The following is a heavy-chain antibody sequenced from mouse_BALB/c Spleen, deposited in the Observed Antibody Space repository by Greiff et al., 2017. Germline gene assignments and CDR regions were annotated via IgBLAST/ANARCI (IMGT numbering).Heavy chain of an antibody. CDR3: ARGGNFDC. D-gene: IGHD2-13*01. Sequence: QVQLQQSGPELVKPGASVKISCKASGYTFSSSWMNWVKQRPGQGLEWIGRIYPGDGDTNYNGKFKGKATLTADKSSSTAYMQLSSLTSVDSAVYFCARGGNFDCWGQGTLVTVSA. CDR2: IYPGDGDT. V-gene: IGHV1-82*01. J-gene: IGHJ3*01. CDR1: GYTFSSSW.